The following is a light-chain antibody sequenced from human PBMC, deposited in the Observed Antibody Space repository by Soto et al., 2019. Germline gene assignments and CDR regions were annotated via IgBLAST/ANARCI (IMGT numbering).Light chain of an antibody. Sequence: DIVMTQSPASLSVSPGERVTLSCRASQSVSTNLAWYQQKPGQAPRLLINGASTRATGIPARFSGSGSETEFTLTISSLQSEDFAVYYCQQYNDWPPWTFGQGTKV. CDR3: QQYNDWPPWT. CDR1: QSVSTN. J-gene: IGKJ1*01. V-gene: IGKV3-15*01. CDR2: GAS.